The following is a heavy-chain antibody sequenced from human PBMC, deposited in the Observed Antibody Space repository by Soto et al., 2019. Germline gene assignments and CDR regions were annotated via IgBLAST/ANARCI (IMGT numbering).Heavy chain of an antibody. CDR3: ARALKMTETYSFDY. CDR1: GGPISSGGYY. V-gene: IGHV4-31*11. Sequence: TLYLTCAVSGGPISSGGYYWSCIRQHPGKGREWIGYIYYSGSTYYNPSLKSRVNISVDTSKNQFSLKLSSVTAADTAVYYCARALKMTETYSFDYWGQGTLVTVSS. J-gene: IGHJ4*02. CDR2: IYYSGST.